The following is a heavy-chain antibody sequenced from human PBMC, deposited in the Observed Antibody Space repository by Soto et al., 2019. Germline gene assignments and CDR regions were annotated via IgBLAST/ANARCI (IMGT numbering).Heavy chain of an antibody. V-gene: IGHV3-30-3*01. Sequence: QVQLVESGGGVVQPGRSLRLSCAASGFTFSSYAMHWVRQAPGKGLEWVAVISYDGSNKYYADSVKGRFTISRDNSKNTLYLQMNSLRAEDTAVYYCARDYLRPRRRGFYYYYGMDVWGQGTTVTVSS. CDR2: ISYDGSNK. CDR3: ARDYLRPRRRGFYYYYGMDV. J-gene: IGHJ6*02. D-gene: IGHD3-22*01. CDR1: GFTFSSYA.